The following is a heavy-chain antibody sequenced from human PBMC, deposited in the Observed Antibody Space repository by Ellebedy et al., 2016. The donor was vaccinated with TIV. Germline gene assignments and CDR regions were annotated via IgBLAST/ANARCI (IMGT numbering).Heavy chain of an antibody. CDR2: MNPNSGNT. CDR3: ARAPYYDFWSGYWYYYYGMDV. J-gene: IGHJ6*02. V-gene: IGHV1-8*01. Sequence: ASVKVSCKASGYTFTSYDINWVRQATGQGLEWMGWMNPNSGNTGYAQKFQGRVTMTRNTSISTAYMELSSLRSEDTAVYYCARAPYYDFWSGYWYYYYGMDVWGQGTTVTVSS. D-gene: IGHD3-3*01. CDR1: GYTFTSYD.